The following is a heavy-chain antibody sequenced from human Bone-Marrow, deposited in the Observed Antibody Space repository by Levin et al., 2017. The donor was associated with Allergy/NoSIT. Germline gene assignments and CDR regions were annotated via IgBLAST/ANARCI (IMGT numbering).Heavy chain of an antibody. D-gene: IGHD6-13*01. V-gene: IGHV3-30*18. J-gene: IGHJ4*02. Sequence: AGGSLRLSCAASGFTFSSYGMHWVRQAPGKGLEWVAVISYDGSNKYYADSVKGRFTISRDNSKNTLYLQMNSLRAEDTAVYYCAKERLVIAAAGSYFDYWGQGTLVTVSS. CDR2: ISYDGSNK. CDR3: AKERLVIAAAGSYFDY. CDR1: GFTFSSYG.